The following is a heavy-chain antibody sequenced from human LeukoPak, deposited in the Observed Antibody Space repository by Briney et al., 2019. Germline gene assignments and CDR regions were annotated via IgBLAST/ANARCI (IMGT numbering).Heavy chain of an antibody. J-gene: IGHJ4*02. CDR1: GGSISSGGYY. D-gene: IGHD2-21*02. V-gene: IGHV4-31*03. CDR2: ISSSGNT. CDR3: ARGAGPYCGGDCYIDY. Sequence: SRTLSLTCTVSGGSISSGGYYWSWIRQHPEKGLEWIGYISSSGNTHYTPSLKSRITISVNTSENQFTLRLSSVTAADTAVYYCARGAGPYCGGDCYIDYWGQGTLVTVSS.